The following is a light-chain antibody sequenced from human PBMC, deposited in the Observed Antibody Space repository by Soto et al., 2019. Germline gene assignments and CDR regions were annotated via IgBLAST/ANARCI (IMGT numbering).Light chain of an antibody. CDR1: SSDVGGYNY. CDR3: SSYTSSSTLDVV. Sequence: QSVLTQPASVSGSPGQSITISCTGTSSDVGGYNYVSWYQQHPGEAPKLIIYDVSNRPSGVSNRFSGSKSGNTASLTISGLQAEDEADYYCSSYTSSSTLDVVFGGGTKLTVL. J-gene: IGLJ2*01. V-gene: IGLV2-14*01. CDR2: DVS.